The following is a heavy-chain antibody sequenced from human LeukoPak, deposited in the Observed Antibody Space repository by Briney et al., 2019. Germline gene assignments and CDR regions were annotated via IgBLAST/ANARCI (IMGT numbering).Heavy chain of an antibody. CDR2: IRYDGSNK. J-gene: IGHJ6*03. CDR3: VRGAPHLASPYYYMDV. D-gene: IGHD3-16*01. CDR1: GFTFSSYG. V-gene: IGHV3-30*02. Sequence: GGSLRLSCAASGFTFSSYGMHWVRQAPGKGLECVAFIRYDGSNKYYADSVKGRFTISRDKAKNSLYLQMNSLTVEDTAVYYCVRGAPHLASPYYYMDVWGKGATVPVSS.